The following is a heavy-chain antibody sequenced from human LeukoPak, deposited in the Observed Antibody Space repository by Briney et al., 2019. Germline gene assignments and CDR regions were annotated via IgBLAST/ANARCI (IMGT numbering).Heavy chain of an antibody. J-gene: IGHJ5*02. D-gene: IGHD6-19*01. CDR2: ISYDGSNK. V-gene: IGHV3-30-3*01. CDR1: GFTFSSYA. CDR3: ARDGPRGYSSGWQLNWFDP. Sequence: GGSLRLSCAASGFTFSSYAMHWVRQAPGKGLEWVAVISYDGSNKYYADSVKGRFTISRDNSKNTLYLQMNSLRAEDTAVYYCARDGPRGYSSGWQLNWFDPWGQGTLVTVSS.